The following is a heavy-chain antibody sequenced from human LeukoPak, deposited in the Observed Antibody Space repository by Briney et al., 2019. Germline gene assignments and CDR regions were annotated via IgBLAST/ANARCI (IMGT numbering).Heavy chain of an antibody. Sequence: GGSLRLSCAASGFTFSSYAMSWVRQAPGKGLEWASAISGSGGSTYYADSVKGRFTISRDNSKNTLYLQMNSLRAEDTAVYYCAKDLSTYYYDSSGYYPGSDYWGQGTLVTVSS. CDR1: GFTFSSYA. CDR3: AKDLSTYYYDSSGYYPGSDY. J-gene: IGHJ4*02. D-gene: IGHD3-22*01. V-gene: IGHV3-23*01. CDR2: ISGSGGST.